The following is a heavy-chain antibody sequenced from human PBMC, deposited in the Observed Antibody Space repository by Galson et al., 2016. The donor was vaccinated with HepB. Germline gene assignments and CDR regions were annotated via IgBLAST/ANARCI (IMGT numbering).Heavy chain of an antibody. Sequence: SETLSLTCTVSNGSISNYYWSWIRQPPGKGLEWIGYIYSSGSTNYNPSLKSRVTISLDTSKNQFSLRLTSVTAADTAVYYCARFPVRKFTDWGQGTLATVSS. J-gene: IGHJ4*02. CDR3: ARFPVRKFTD. V-gene: IGHV4-59*01. D-gene: IGHD3-10*01. CDR2: IYSSGST. CDR1: NGSISNYY.